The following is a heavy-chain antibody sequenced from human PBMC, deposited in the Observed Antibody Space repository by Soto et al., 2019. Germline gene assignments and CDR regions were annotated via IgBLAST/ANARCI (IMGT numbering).Heavy chain of an antibody. J-gene: IGHJ3*02. CDR1: GFTFSSYS. V-gene: IGHV3-48*02. CDR3: AIDRSVVYHIDECDS. Sequence: GTSLRLSCAASGFTFSSYSMNCVRQAPGKGLEWVSYISSSSSTIYYADSVKGRFTISRDNAKNSLYLHMNSLKYEDRAVYYCAIDRSVVYHIDECDSWGQGTMVTVSS. D-gene: IGHD3-3*01. CDR2: ISSSSSTI.